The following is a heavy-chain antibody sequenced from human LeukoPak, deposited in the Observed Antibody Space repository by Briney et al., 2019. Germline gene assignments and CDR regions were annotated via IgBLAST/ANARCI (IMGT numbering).Heavy chain of an antibody. CDR2: IYYSGST. CDR3: ARSLRREDY. V-gene: IGHV4-39*01. CDR1: GFTFSSYA. J-gene: IGHJ4*02. D-gene: IGHD3-3*01. Sequence: GSLRLSCAASGFTFSSYAMSWVRQAPGKGLEWIGSIYYSGSTYYNPSLKSRVTISVDTSKNQFSLKLSSVTAADTAVYYCARSLRREDYWGQGTLVTVSS.